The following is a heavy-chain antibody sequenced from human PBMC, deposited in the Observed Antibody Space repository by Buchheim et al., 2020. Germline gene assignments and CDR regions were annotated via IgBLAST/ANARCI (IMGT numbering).Heavy chain of an antibody. Sequence: QVQLQESGPGLVKPSETLSLTCTVSGGSVSSGSYYWSWIRQHPGKGLEWIGYIYYSGSTYYNPSLKSRVTISVDTSKNQFSLKLSSVTAADTAVYYCARVLEIFGVVTHPLSYYFDYWGQGTL. CDR1: GGSVSSGSYY. CDR3: ARVLEIFGVVTHPLSYYFDY. CDR2: IYYSGST. V-gene: IGHV4-31*03. J-gene: IGHJ4*02. D-gene: IGHD3-3*01.